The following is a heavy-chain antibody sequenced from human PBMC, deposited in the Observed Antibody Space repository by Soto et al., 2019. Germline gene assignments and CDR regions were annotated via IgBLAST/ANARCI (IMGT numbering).Heavy chain of an antibody. CDR2: IWYDGSNK. V-gene: IGHV3-33*01. CDR1: GFTFSSYG. CDR3: ARDGESQGYSYGYGIADY. J-gene: IGHJ4*02. D-gene: IGHD5-18*01. Sequence: GGSLRLSCAASGFTFSSYGMHWVRQAPGKGLEWVAVIWYDGSNKYYADSVKGRFTISRDNSKNTLYLQMNSLRAEDTAVYYCARDGESQGYSYGYGIADYWGQGTLVTVSS.